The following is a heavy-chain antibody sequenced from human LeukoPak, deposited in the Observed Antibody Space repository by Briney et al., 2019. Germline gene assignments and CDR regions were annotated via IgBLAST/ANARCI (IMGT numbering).Heavy chain of an antibody. J-gene: IGHJ4*02. CDR2: INHSGST. Sequence: SETLSLTCAVYGGSFSGYYWSWIRQPPGKGLEWIGEINHSGSTNYNPSLKSRVTISVDTSKNQFSLKLSSVTAADTAVYYCARGRYDFWSGYYRGGYFGYWGQGTLVTVSS. D-gene: IGHD3-3*01. CDR3: ARGRYDFWSGYYRGGYFGY. CDR1: GGSFSGYY. V-gene: IGHV4-34*01.